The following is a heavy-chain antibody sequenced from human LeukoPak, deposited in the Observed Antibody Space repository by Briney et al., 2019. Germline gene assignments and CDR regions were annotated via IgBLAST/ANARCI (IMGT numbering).Heavy chain of an antibody. D-gene: IGHD6-13*01. CDR1: VLTFSSYW. V-gene: IGHV3-7*05. Sequence: GGSLRLSCAACVLTFSSYWMSWVRQAPGRGLEWVANIKQEGSEKYYVDSGKGRFTNSRDNAENSQYLQLNSLRAEDTAVYYCASANPGYSSSWVDWGQGTLVTVSS. CDR2: IKQEGSEK. J-gene: IGHJ4*02. CDR3: ASANPGYSSSWVD.